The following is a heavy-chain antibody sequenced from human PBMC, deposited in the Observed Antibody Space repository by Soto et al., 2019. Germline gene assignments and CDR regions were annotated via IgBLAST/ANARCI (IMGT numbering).Heavy chain of an antibody. D-gene: IGHD3-10*01. V-gene: IGHV3-48*02. CDR1: GFTFSSYS. Sequence: PGGSLRLSCAASGFTFSSYSMNWVRQAPGKGLEWVSYISSSSSTIYYADSVKGRFTISRDNAKNSLYLQMNSLRDEDTAVYYCARGGDIIAARDYGMDVWGQGTTVTVYS. CDR2: ISSSSSTI. J-gene: IGHJ6*02. CDR3: ARGGDIIAARDYGMDV.